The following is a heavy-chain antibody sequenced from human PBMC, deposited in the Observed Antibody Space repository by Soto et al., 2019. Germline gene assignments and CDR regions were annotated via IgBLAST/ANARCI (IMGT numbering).Heavy chain of an antibody. CDR1: GFTFTDYY. CDR3: ARERGAQTYGITGVDY. V-gene: IGHV3-11*01. J-gene: IGHJ4*02. CDR2: ISGSGSTI. D-gene: IGHD1-20*01. Sequence: QVQLVDSGGSLVKPGGSLRLSCAASGFTFTDYYMSWIRQAPGRGLEWVSYISGSGSTIYYAESVKGRFTISRDNAKNSLHLHMDSLIADDTAVYYCARERGAQTYGITGVDYWGQGALVTVSS.